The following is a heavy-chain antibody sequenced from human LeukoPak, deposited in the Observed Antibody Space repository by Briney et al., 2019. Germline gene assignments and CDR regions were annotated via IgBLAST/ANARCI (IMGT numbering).Heavy chain of an antibody. CDR1: GYTFTAYY. Sequence: ASVKVSCKASGYTFTAYYIHWVRHAPGPGLEWMGWIKPNSGGTNYAQKFQGRVTMTRDTSINTAYMELSRLRSDDTAVYYCARVSRFYYDSSGDFDYWGQGSLVTVSS. D-gene: IGHD3-22*01. V-gene: IGHV1-2*02. CDR2: IKPNSGGT. J-gene: IGHJ4*02. CDR3: ARVSRFYYDSSGDFDY.